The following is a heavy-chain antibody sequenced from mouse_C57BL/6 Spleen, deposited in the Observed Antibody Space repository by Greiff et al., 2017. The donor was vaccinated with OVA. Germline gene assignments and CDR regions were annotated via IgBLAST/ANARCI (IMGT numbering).Heavy chain of an antibody. CDR2: ISYDGSN. V-gene: IGHV3-6*01. CDR1: GYSITSGYY. D-gene: IGHD1-1*01. CDR3: ARDSSYYYGSSGHYFDY. J-gene: IGHJ2*01. Sequence: DVKLQESGPGLVKPSQSLSLTCSVTGYSITSGYYWNWIRQFPGNKLEWMGYISYDGSNNYNPSLKNRISITRDTSKNQFFLKLNSVTTEDTATYYCARDSSYYYGSSGHYFDYWGQGTTLTVSS.